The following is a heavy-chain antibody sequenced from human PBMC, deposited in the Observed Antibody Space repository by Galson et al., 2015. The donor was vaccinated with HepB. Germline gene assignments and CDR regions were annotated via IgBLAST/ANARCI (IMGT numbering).Heavy chain of an antibody. CDR2: IIPIFGTA. J-gene: IGHJ4*02. CDR3: ARTLYGDEYYFDY. V-gene: IGHV1-69*13. CDR1: GGTFSSYA. Sequence: SVKVSCKASGGTFSSYAISWVRQAPGQGLEWMGGIIPIFGTANYAQKFQGRVTITADESTSTAYMELSSLRSEDTAVYYCARTLYGDEYYFDYWGQGTLVTVSS. D-gene: IGHD4-17*01.